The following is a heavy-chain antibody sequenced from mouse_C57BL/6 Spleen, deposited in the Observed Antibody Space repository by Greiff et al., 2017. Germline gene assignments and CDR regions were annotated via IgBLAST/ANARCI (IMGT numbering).Heavy chain of an antibody. CDR3: ARPNYYGSSYDWYFDV. CDR1: GFTFSDYG. CDR2: ISSGRSTI. Sequence: EVQGVESGGGLVKPGGSLKLSCAASGFTFSDYGMHWVRQAPEKGLEWVAYISSGRSTIYYADTVKGRFTISRDNAKNTLFLQMTSLRSEDTAMYYCARPNYYGSSYDWYFDVWGTGTTVTVSS. J-gene: IGHJ1*03. V-gene: IGHV5-17*01. D-gene: IGHD1-1*01.